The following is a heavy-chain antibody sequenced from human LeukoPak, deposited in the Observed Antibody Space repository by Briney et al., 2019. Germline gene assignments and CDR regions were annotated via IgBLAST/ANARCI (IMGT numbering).Heavy chain of an antibody. CDR3: AGGVTIFGVANNGAFDI. J-gene: IGHJ3*02. CDR1: GFTLSSYS. Sequence: GGSLRLSCAASGFTLSSYSMNWVREAPGEGLEWVSSIISSSSYIYYADSVKGRFTISRDNAKNSLYLQMNSLRAEDTAVYYCAGGVTIFGVANNGAFDIWGQGTMVTASS. CDR2: IISSSSYI. D-gene: IGHD3-3*01. V-gene: IGHV3-21*01.